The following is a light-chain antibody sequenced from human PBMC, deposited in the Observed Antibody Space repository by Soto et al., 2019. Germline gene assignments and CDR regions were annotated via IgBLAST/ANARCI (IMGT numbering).Light chain of an antibody. J-gene: IGLJ1*01. CDR1: SSTIGRNT. Sequence: QSVLTQSPSASGTPGQRVTISCSGSSSTIGRNTVNWYQQLPGTAPKLLIHSNNQRPSGVPDRFSGSKSGTSASLAISGLQSEDEADYYCAAWDGSLDNYVFGTGTKVTVL. CDR2: SNN. CDR3: AAWDGSLDNYV. V-gene: IGLV1-44*01.